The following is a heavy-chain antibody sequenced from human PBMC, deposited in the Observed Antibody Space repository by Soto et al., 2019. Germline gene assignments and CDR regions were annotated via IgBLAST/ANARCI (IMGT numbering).Heavy chain of an antibody. J-gene: IGHJ4*02. CDR2: IYSGHTT. V-gene: IGHV3-53*01. D-gene: IGHD3-3*01. CDR3: VRGPSGHKLPLLEGPYGDY. CDR1: GFIVSSNQ. Sequence: EVQLVESGGGLIQPGGSLRLSCVASGFIVSSNQMSWVRQAPGKGLEWVSVIYSGHTTYYADSVEGRFTISRDDSKNTVDLQMNSLRVEETAVYYCVRGPSGHKLPLLEGPYGDYWGQGALVTVSS.